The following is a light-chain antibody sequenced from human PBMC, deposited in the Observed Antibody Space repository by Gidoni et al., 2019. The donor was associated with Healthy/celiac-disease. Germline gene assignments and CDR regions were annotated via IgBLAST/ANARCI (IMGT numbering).Light chain of an antibody. Sequence: QSVLTKPPAASGTPGQTITISWSASTSNIGSNPVNWYQHIPRASPKLLIYSNSQRPSGVPDRFPGSKSGTSASLAICDLQAEDEADYYCATWVDSLNFLTFGGGTKLTVL. CDR2: SNS. J-gene: IGLJ2*01. CDR1: TSNIGSNP. V-gene: IGLV1-44*01. CDR3: ATWVDSLNFLT.